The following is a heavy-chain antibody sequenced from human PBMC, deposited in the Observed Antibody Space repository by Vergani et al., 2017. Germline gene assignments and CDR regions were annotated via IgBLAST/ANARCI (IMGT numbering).Heavy chain of an antibody. Sequence: EVQLLESGGGLVQPGGSLRLFCAASGVTFSTYAMTWVRQAPGKGLEWVSTISSDGVSTYYADSVKGRFTISRDNSKNTLSLQMNSLTAEDTAIYYCAGPQGTSAYYYGWFDYWGEGILVTVSS. CDR2: ISSDGVST. V-gene: IGHV3-23*01. CDR1: GVTFSTYA. J-gene: IGHJ4*02. CDR3: AGPQGTSAYYYGWFDY. D-gene: IGHD3-22*01.